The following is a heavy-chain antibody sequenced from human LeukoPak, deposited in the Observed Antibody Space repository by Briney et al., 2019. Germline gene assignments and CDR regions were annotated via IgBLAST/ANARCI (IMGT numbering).Heavy chain of an antibody. CDR2: VSYDGSNK. CDR3: ARGGYSGSFDY. V-gene: IGHV3-30-3*01. J-gene: IGHJ4*02. Sequence: GGSLRLSCAASGFTFSSYAMHWVRQAPGKGLEWVAVVSYDGSNKYYADSVKGRFTISRDNSKNTLYLQMNSLRAEDTAVYYCARGGYSGSFDYWGQGTLVTVSS. CDR1: GFTFSSYA. D-gene: IGHD5-12*01.